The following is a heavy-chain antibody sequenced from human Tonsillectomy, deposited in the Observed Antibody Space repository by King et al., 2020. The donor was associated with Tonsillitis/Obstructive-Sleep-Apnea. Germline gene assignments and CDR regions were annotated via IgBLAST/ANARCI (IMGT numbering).Heavy chain of an antibody. CDR1: GYRFTTYW. V-gene: IGHV5-10-1*01. D-gene: IGHD5-12*01. CDR3: TRHPPSGYGNDY. J-gene: IGHJ4*02. CDR2: IDPSDSQT. Sequence: QLVQSGAEVREPGESLRISCKASGYRFTTYWISWVRQLPGKGLEWMGRIDPSDSQTNYSPSFQGHVTISSDNSITTAHLQWSSLKASDTAMYYCTRHPPSGYGNDYWGQGTLVTVSS.